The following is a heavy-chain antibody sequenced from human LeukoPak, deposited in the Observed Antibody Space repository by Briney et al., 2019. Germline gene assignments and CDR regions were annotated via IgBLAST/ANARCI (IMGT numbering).Heavy chain of an antibody. J-gene: IGHJ5*02. CDR2: INPNSGGT. V-gene: IGHV1-2*02. D-gene: IGHD2-2*02. Sequence: HGASVKVSCKASGLTFTGYYMHWVRQARGQGLEWMGWINPNSGGTNYAQKFQGRVTMTRDTSISTAYMELSRLRSDDTAVYYCAIGCSSTSSYTTDAIGPLNWFDPWDQGTLVTVSS. CDR3: AIGCSSTSSYTTDAIGPLNWFDP. CDR1: GLTFTGYY.